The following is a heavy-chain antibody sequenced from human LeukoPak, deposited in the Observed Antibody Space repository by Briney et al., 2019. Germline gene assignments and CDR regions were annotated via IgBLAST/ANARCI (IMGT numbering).Heavy chain of an antibody. CDR3: ARDQAPRMITFGGPRRWFDP. Sequence: ASVKVSCKASGGTFSSYAISWVRQAPGQGPQWMGWISTSTGDTKYTQKFQGRVTLTTATSTSTAYMELSSLRSDDTAVYYCARDQAPRMITFGGPRRWFDPWGQGTLVTVSS. D-gene: IGHD3-16*01. J-gene: IGHJ5*02. CDR1: GGTFSSYA. CDR2: ISTSTGDT. V-gene: IGHV1-18*01.